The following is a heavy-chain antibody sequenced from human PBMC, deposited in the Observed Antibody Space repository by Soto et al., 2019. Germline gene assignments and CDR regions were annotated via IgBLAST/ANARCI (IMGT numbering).Heavy chain of an antibody. CDR3: ARVYYGSGSLYYFDY. J-gene: IGHJ4*02. V-gene: IGHV4-30-4*01. CDR1: GGSISSGDYY. Sequence: SETLSLTCTVSGGSISSGDYYWSWIRQPPGKGLEWIGYIYDSGTTYYNPSLKSRVTISVDTSRNQFSLKLTSVTAADTAVYYCARVYYGSGSLYYFDYWGQGTLVTVSS. CDR2: IYDSGTT. D-gene: IGHD3-10*01.